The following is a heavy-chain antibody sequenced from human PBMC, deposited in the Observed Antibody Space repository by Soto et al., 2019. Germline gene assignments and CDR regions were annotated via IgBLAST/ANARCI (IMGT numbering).Heavy chain of an antibody. CDR2: INSDGSST. Sequence: EVPLVESGGGLVQPGGYLRLSCAASGFTFSSYWMHWVRQAPGKGLVWVSRINSDGSSTSYADSVKGRFTISRDNANNTLYLQMNSLRAEDTAVYYCVRTSLVVAAATREDYWGQGTLVTVSS. J-gene: IGHJ4*02. D-gene: IGHD2-15*01. V-gene: IGHV3-74*01. CDR1: GFTFSSYW. CDR3: VRTSLVVAAATREDY.